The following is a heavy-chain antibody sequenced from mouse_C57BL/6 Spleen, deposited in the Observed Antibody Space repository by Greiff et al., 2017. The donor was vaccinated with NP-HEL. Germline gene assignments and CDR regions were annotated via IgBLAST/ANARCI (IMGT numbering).Heavy chain of an antibody. V-gene: IGHV1-82*01. J-gene: IGHJ1*03. CDR2: IYPGDGDP. Sequence: QVQLQQSGPELVKPGASVKISCKASGYAFSSSWMNWVKQRPGKGLEWIGRIYPGDGDPNYNGKFKGKATLTADKSSSTAYMQLSSLTSEDSAVYFCARGDYSNSNWYFDVWGTGTTVTVSS. D-gene: IGHD2-5*01. CDR3: ARGDYSNSNWYFDV. CDR1: GYAFSSSW.